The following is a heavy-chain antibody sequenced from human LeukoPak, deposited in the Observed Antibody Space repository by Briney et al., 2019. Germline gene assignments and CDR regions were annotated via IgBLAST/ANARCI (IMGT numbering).Heavy chain of an antibody. CDR2: IYYTGSGST. J-gene: IGHJ4*02. CDR3: AARPLHDYGGKTVDY. D-gene: IGHD4-23*01. CDR1: GGSISPYY. Sequence: SETLSLTCTVSGGSISPYYWSWIRQPPGKGLEWIGYIYYTGSGSTSHSPSLKSRVTISVDTSKNQFSLKLSSVTAADTAVYYCAARPLHDYGGKTVDYWGQGTLVTVSS. V-gene: IGHV4-59*01.